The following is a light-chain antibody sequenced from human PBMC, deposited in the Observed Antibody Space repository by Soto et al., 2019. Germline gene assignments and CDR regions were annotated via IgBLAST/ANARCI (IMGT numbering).Light chain of an antibody. CDR2: RTT. J-gene: IGLJ1*01. CDR3: ASWDDSLSGQV. V-gene: IGLV1-47*01. Sequence: QSVLTQPPSASGTPGQWVTISCSGSSSNIGSNYVYWYQQLPGTAPKLLIYRTTQRPSGVPDRFSGSKSGTSASLAISGLRSEDEADYYCASWDDSLSGQVFGTGTKVTVL. CDR1: SSNIGSNY.